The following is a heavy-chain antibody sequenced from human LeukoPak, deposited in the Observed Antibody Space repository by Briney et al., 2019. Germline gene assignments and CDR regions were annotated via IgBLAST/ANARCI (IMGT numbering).Heavy chain of an antibody. J-gene: IGHJ4*02. CDR1: GFTFSTYW. V-gene: IGHV3-7*01. D-gene: IGHD3-22*01. CDR2: IHPDGSQK. CDR3: ATDRGYSSFDY. Sequence: GGSLRLSCEGSGFTFSTYWTDWVRQSPGKRLEWVASIHPDGSQKDYGESVKGRFSISRDNAKKSLYLQMNSLRAEDTATYYCATDRGYSSFDYWGQGTLVTVSS.